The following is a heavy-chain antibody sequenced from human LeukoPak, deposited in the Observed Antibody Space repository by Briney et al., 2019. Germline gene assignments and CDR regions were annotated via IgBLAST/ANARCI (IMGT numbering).Heavy chain of an antibody. V-gene: IGHV3-64D*06. CDR3: VKSIGSWSQFGYLQH. J-gene: IGHJ1*01. Sequence: PGGSLRLSCSASGFTFSSYAMHWVRQAPGKGLEYVSAVSSNGGSTYYADSEKGRFTISSDNSKNTLYHQMSSLRSEDTALYYCVKSIGSWSQFGYLQHWGQGNLVTVSS. CDR1: GFTFSSYA. D-gene: IGHD6-13*01. CDR2: VSSNGGST.